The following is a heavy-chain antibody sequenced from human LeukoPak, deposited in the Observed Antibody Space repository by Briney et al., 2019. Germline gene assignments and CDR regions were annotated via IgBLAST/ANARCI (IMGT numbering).Heavy chain of an antibody. CDR2: IIPILGIA. D-gene: IGHD6-19*01. CDR3: ASQTRNDIAVAGSFDY. J-gene: IGHJ4*02. CDR1: GGTFSSYA. Sequence: GAPVKVSCKASGGTFSSYAISWVRQAPGQGLEWMGRIIPILGIANYAQKFQGRVTITADKSTSTAYMELSSLRSEDTAVYYCASQTRNDIAVAGSFDYWGQGTLVTVSS. V-gene: IGHV1-69*04.